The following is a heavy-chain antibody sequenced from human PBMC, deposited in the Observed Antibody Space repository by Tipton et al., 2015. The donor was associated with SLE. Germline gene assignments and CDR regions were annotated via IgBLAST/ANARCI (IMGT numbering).Heavy chain of an antibody. J-gene: IGHJ6*03. CDR2: IYSGGST. CDR1: GFSFSSYE. CDR3: ARDGIYPYYYHYMDV. Sequence: SLRLSCAASGFSFSSYEMNWVRQAPGKGLEWVSVIYSGGSTFYADSVKGRFTISRDNSKNTLYLQMNSLRAEDTAVYYCARDGIYPYYYHYMDVWGKGTTVTVSS. V-gene: IGHV3-66*02. D-gene: IGHD1-26*01.